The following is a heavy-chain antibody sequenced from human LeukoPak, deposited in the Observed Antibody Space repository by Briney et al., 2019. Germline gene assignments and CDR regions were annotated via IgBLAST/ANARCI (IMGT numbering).Heavy chain of an antibody. Sequence: EASVKVSCKASGGTFSSYAISWVRQAPGQGLEWMGGIIPIFGTANYAQKFQGRVTITADESTSTAYMELSSLRSEDTAVYYCARGLWEPTYYYMDVWGKGTTVTVSS. V-gene: IGHV1-69*13. CDR1: GGTFSSYA. CDR3: ARGLWEPTYYYMDV. J-gene: IGHJ6*03. D-gene: IGHD1-26*01. CDR2: IIPIFGTA.